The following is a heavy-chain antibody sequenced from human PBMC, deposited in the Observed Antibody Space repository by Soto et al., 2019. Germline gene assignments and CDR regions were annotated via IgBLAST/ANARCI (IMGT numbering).Heavy chain of an antibody. Sequence: QVQLVQSGAEVKKPESSVKVSCKSSGGSFSSDAFSWVRQAPGQGLEWMGGIIPSLGTTNYAPRFQGRLTLTADTSTTTAYMGLSSLRFEDTAMYYCVREVVTETTLGYFDYWGQGTLVTVSP. CDR3: VREVVTETTLGYFDY. CDR2: IIPSLGTT. D-gene: IGHD2-21*02. CDR1: GGSFSSDA. J-gene: IGHJ4*02. V-gene: IGHV1-69*06.